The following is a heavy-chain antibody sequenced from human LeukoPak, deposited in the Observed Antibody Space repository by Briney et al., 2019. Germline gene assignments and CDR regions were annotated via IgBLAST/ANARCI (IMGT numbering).Heavy chain of an antibody. CDR1: GYTFTSYD. CDR2: MNPNSGNT. D-gene: IGHD6-13*01. CDR3: ASHAYSSSWYYYGMDV. V-gene: IGHV1-8*01. J-gene: IGHJ6*02. Sequence: ASVKVSCKASGYTFTSYDINWVRQATGQGLEWMGWMNPNSGNTGYAQEFQGRVTMTRNTSISTAYMELSSLRSEDTAVYYCASHAYSSSWYYYGMDVWGQGTTVTVSS.